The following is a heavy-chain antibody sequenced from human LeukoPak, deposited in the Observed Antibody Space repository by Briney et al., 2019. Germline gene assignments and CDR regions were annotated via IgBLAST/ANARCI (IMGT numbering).Heavy chain of an antibody. Sequence: PGGSLRLSCAASGFLFSIYSMHWVRQAPGKGLEWVAVISHDGSNKYYADSVKGRFTISRDNSKNTLSLQLNSLRAEDSAVYYCAKDSGSGSYFDYWGQGTLVTVSP. CDR2: ISHDGSNK. CDR3: AKDSGSGSYFDY. J-gene: IGHJ4*02. CDR1: GFLFSIYS. D-gene: IGHD3-10*01. V-gene: IGHV3-30*18.